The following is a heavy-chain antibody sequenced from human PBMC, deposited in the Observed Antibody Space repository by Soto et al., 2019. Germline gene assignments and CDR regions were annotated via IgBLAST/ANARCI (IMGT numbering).Heavy chain of an antibody. CDR1: GFIFSNSW. D-gene: IGHD3-3*01. V-gene: IGHV3-74*01. J-gene: IGHJ6*03. CDR3: ARDWSGPGNSAYYYFDMDV. CDR2: INSDGSST. Sequence: EVQLVESGGGLVQPGGSLRVSCAASGFIFSNSWMHWVRQAPGKGLVWVSRINSDGSSTDYADSVKGRCTISRDNAKNTLYLQMNSLRAEDTALYYCARDWSGPGNSAYYYFDMDVWGKGTTVTVSS.